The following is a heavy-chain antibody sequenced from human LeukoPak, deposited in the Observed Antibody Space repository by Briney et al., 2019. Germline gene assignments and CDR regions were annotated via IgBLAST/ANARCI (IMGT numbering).Heavy chain of an antibody. J-gene: IGHJ3*02. V-gene: IGHV3-11*01. D-gene: IGHD5-18*01. CDR1: GFTFSDYY. CDR2: ISSSGSTI. CDR3: AGDTAMVHDAFDI. Sequence: GGSLRLSCAASGFTFSDYYMSWIRQAPGKGLGWVSYISSSGSTIYYADPVKGRFTISRDNAKNSLYLQMNSLRAEDTAVYYCAGDTAMVHDAFDIWGQGTMVTVSS.